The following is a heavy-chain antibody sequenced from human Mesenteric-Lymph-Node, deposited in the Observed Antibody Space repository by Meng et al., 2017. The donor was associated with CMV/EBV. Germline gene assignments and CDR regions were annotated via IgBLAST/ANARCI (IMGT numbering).Heavy chain of an antibody. Sequence: GESLKISCAASGFTVSSNYMSWVRQAPGKGLEWVSAISGSGGSTYYADSVKGRFTISRDNSKNTLYLQMNRLRVEDTAVYYCAKTQYSSGWHEAGYWGQGTLVTVSS. CDR1: GFTVSSNY. D-gene: IGHD6-19*01. CDR2: ISGSGGST. V-gene: IGHV3-23*01. CDR3: AKTQYSSGWHEAGY. J-gene: IGHJ4*02.